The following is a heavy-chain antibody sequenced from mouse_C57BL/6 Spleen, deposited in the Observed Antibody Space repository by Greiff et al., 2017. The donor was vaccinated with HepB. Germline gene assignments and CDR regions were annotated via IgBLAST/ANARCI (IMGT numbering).Heavy chain of an antibody. CDR2: INPSTGGT. Sequence: EVQRVESGPELVKPGASVKISCKASGYSFTGYYMNWVKQSPEKSLEWIGEINPSTGGTTYNQKFKAKATLTVDKSSSTAYMQLKSLTSEDSAVYYCARAHGSSALFDYWGQGTTLTVSS. V-gene: IGHV1-42*01. CDR1: GYSFTGYY. J-gene: IGHJ2*01. CDR3: ARAHGSSALFDY. D-gene: IGHD1-1*01.